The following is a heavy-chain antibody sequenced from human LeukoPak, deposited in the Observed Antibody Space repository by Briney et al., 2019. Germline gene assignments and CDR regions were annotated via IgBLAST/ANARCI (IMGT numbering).Heavy chain of an antibody. J-gene: IGHJ4*02. CDR2: IYHSGST. CDR1: GGSISSGGYS. V-gene: IGHV4-30-2*01. Sequence: PSQTLSLTCAVSGGSISSGGYSWSWIRQPPGKGLEWIGYIYHSGSTYYNPSLKSRVTISVDRSKNQFSLKLSSVTAADTAVYYCARGGNWFDYWGQGTLVTVSS. CDR3: ARGGNWFDY. D-gene: IGHD1-1*01.